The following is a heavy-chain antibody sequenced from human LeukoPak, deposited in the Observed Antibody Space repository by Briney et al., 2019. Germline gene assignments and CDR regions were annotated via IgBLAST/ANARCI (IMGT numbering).Heavy chain of an antibody. Sequence: GGSLRLSCAASGFIFSDYYMSWIRQAPGKGLEWVSFISDGGRPLHYADSVKGRFTISRDNAKNSLYLQMNSLRDEDTAAYFCARRYCTPSSCYSDYWGQGALVTVSS. D-gene: IGHD2-8*01. CDR2: ISDGGRPL. J-gene: IGHJ4*02. V-gene: IGHV3-11*01. CDR1: GFIFSDYY. CDR3: ARRYCTPSSCYSDY.